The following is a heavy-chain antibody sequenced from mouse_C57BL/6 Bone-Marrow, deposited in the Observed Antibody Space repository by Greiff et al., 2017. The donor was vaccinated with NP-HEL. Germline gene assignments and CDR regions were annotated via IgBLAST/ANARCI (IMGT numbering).Heavy chain of an antibody. CDR2: IDPETGGT. CDR1: GYTFTDYE. J-gene: IGHJ2*01. D-gene: IGHD1-1*01. Sequence: VQLQQSGAELVRPGASVTLSCKASGYTFTDYEMHWVKQTPVHGLEWIGAIDPETGGTAYPQKFKGKAILTADKSSSTAYMELRSLTSEDSAVYYCTRSTTVGGYWGQGTTLTVSS. CDR3: TRSTTVGGY. V-gene: IGHV1-15*01.